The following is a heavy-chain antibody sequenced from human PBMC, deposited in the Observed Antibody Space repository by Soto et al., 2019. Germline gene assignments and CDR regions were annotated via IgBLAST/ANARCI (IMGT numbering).Heavy chain of an antibody. CDR1: GFTLSGYA. CDR3: AKNRGRVTTSGHFDY. V-gene: IGHV3-23*01. J-gene: IGHJ4*02. D-gene: IGHD4-17*01. CDR2: IHGGGNSA. Sequence: EVQLLESGGDLVQPGRSLRLSCAASGFTLSGYAMSWVRQAPGKGLEWVSVIHGGGNSAYYADSVKGRFTISRDNSKNTLYLQMSSLRGEDTAVYYCAKNRGRVTTSGHFDYWGQGTLVTVSS.